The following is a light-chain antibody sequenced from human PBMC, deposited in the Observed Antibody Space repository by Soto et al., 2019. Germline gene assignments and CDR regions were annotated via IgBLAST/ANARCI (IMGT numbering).Light chain of an antibody. Sequence: QSVLTQPPSVSAAPGQRVTMSCSGSSSNIGGHAVNWYQQLPGKAPKLLIYYDDLLPSGVSDRFSGSKSGTSASLAIAGLQSEDEADYYCAAWDDSLNGPVFGGGTKLTVL. V-gene: IGLV1-36*01. J-gene: IGLJ2*01. CDR1: SSNIGGHA. CDR3: AAWDDSLNGPV. CDR2: YDD.